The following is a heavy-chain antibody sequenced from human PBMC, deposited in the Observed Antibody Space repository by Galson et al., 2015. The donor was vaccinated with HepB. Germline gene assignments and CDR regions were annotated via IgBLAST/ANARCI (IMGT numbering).Heavy chain of an antibody. Sequence: SLRLSCAASGFTFNSYAMHWVRQAPGKGLEYVSAISSNGGRKYYADSVKGRFTISRDNSKNTLYLQMSSLRAEDTAVYYCVKDRNRPYSSSWAYFDYWGQGTLVTVSS. D-gene: IGHD6-13*01. CDR3: VKDRNRPYSSSWAYFDY. J-gene: IGHJ4*02. V-gene: IGHV3-64D*06. CDR2: ISSNGGRK. CDR1: GFTFNSYA.